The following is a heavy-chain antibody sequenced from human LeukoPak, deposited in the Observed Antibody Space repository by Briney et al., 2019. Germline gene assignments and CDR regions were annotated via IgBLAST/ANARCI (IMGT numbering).Heavy chain of an antibody. Sequence: PSQTLSLTCAVSGGSISSGGHSWSWIRQPPGTGLEWIGYIYHSGSTYYNPSLKSRVTISVDRSKNQFSLKLSSVTAADTAVYYCARKMRGYSYGEDYWGQGTLVTVSS. CDR1: GGSISSGGHS. CDR2: IYHSGST. J-gene: IGHJ4*02. CDR3: ARKMRGYSYGEDY. D-gene: IGHD5-18*01. V-gene: IGHV4-30-2*01.